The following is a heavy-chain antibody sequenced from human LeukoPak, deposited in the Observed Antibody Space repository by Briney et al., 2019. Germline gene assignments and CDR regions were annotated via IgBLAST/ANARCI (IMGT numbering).Heavy chain of an antibody. CDR1: GESFSGYY. J-gene: IGHJ5*02. V-gene: IGHV4-34*01. CDR3: AREAKWLVRDWFDP. Sequence: PSETLSLTCAVYGESFSGYYWSWIRQPPGKGLEWIGEINHSGSTNYNPSLKSRVTISVDTSKNQFSLKLSSVTAADTAVYHCAREAKWLVRDWFDPWGQGTLVTVSS. D-gene: IGHD6-6*01. CDR2: INHSGST.